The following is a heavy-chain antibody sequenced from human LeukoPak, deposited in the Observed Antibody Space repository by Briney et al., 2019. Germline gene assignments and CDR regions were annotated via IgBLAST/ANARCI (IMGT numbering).Heavy chain of an antibody. J-gene: IGHJ4*02. CDR3: AGQYCSSTSCYVDY. D-gene: IGHD2-2*01. V-gene: IGHV4-34*01. CDR1: GWSFSGYY. Sequence: PSETLSLTCAVYGWSFSGYYWSWIRQPPGKGLEWIGEINHSGSTNYNPSLKSRVTISVDTSKNQFSLKLSSVTAADTAVYYCAGQYCSSTSCYVDYWGQGTLVTVSS. CDR2: INHSGST.